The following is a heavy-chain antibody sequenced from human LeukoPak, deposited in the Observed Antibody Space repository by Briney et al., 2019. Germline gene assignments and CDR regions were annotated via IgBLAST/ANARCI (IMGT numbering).Heavy chain of an antibody. Sequence: GGSLRLSCAASGFTFSSYAMHWVRQAPGKGLEWVAVISYDGSNKYYADSVKGRFTISRDNSKNTLYLQMNSLRAEDTAVYYCARDSLAFDIWGQGTMVTVSS. CDR2: ISYDGSNK. D-gene: IGHD3-16*02. J-gene: IGHJ3*02. CDR3: ARDSLAFDI. V-gene: IGHV3-30-3*01. CDR1: GFTFSSYA.